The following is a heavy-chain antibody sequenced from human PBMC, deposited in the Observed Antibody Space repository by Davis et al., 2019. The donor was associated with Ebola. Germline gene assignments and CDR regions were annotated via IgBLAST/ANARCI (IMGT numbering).Heavy chain of an antibody. CDR3: ARDIAVAGILYYYGMDV. Sequence: GGSLRLSCAASGFPFSSYSMNWVRQAPGKGLEWVSSISSSSSYIYYADSVKGRFTISRDNAKNSLYLQMNSLRAEDTAVYDCARDIAVAGILYYYGMDVWGKGTTVTVSS. V-gene: IGHV3-21*01. J-gene: IGHJ6*04. D-gene: IGHD6-19*01. CDR1: GFPFSSYS. CDR2: ISSSSSYI.